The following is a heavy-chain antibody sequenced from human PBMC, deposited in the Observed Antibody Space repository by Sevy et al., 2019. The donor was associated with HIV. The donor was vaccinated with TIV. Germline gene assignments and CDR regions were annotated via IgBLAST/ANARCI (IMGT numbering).Heavy chain of an antibody. J-gene: IGHJ4*02. D-gene: IGHD3-16*01. CDR3: ASPGGTFGEGYFDY. V-gene: IGHV1-69*13. CDR1: GGTFSSYA. Sequence: ASVKVSCKASGGTFSSYAISWVRQAPGQGLEWMGGIIPIFGTANYAQTFQGRVTITADESTSTAYMELSSLRSEDTAVYYCASPGGTFGEGYFDYWGQGTLVTVSS. CDR2: IIPIFGTA.